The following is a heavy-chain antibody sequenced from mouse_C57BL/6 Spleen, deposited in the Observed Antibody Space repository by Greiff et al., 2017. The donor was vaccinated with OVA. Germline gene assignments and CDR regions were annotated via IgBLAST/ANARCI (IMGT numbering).Heavy chain of an antibody. CDR2: IYPGDGDT. D-gene: IGHD4-1*01. CDR1: GYAFSSYW. Sequence: VQLQQSGAELVKPGASVKISCKASGYAFSSYWMNWVKQRPGKGLEWIGQIYPGDGDTNYNGKFKGKATLTADKSSSTAYMQLSSLTSEDSAVYFCAREGPSSYYFDYWGQGTTLTVSS. J-gene: IGHJ2*01. CDR3: AREGPSSYYFDY. V-gene: IGHV1-80*01.